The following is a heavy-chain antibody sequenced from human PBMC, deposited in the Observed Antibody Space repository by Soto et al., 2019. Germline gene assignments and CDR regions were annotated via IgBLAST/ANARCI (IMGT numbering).Heavy chain of an antibody. J-gene: IGHJ4*02. CDR1: GGSISSYY. CDR3: ARIGLYDSDDYYYPDY. V-gene: IGHV4-59*01. D-gene: IGHD3-22*01. CDR2: FFYTGST. Sequence: SETLSLTCTVSGGSISSYYWSWIRQPPGKGLEWFGFFFYTGSTKYNPSLKSRVTISVDTSKNHLSLKLGSVTAADTAVYYCARIGLYDSDDYYYPDYWGQGTLVTVSS.